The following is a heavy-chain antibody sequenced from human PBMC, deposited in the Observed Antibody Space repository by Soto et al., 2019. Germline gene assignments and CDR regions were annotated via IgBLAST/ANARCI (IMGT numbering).Heavy chain of an antibody. J-gene: IGHJ4*02. CDR1: GCTFSSYS. V-gene: IGHV3-21*01. CDR3: ARDERINYYGSGSYYDY. Sequence: GSLLRSCAASGCTFSSYSMNWVRQAAGKGLEWVSSISSSSSYIYYADSVKGRFTISRDNAKNSLYLQMNSLRAEDTAVYYCARDERINYYGSGSYYDYWGQGTLVTVYS. D-gene: IGHD3-10*01. CDR2: ISSSSSYI.